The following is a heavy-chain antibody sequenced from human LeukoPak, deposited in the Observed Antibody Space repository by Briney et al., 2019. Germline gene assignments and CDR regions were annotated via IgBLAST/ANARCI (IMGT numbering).Heavy chain of an antibody. CDR3: ARETYYFDY. J-gene: IGHJ4*02. V-gene: IGHV3-30*03. CDR2: MSNDGSNK. Sequence: PGGSLRLSCAASGFTVSSNYMSWVRQAPGKGLEWVAVMSNDGSNKYYADSVKGRFTISRDNSKNTLYLQMNSLRADDTAVYYCARETYYFDYWGQGTLVTVSS. CDR1: GFTVSSNY.